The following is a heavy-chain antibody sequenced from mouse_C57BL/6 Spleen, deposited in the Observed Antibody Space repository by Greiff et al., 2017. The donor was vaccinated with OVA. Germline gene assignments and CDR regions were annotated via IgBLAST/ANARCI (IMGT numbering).Heavy chain of an antibody. CDR3: ARYDGPWYFDV. CDR2: INPYNGGT. D-gene: IGHD2-3*01. CDR1: GYTFTDYY. J-gene: IGHJ1*03. Sequence: EVQRVESGPVLVKPGASVKMSCKASGYTFTDYYMNWVKQSHGKSLEWIGVINPYNGGTSYNQKFKGKATLTVDKSSSTAYMELNSLTSEDSAVYYCARYDGPWYFDVWGTGTTVTVSS. V-gene: IGHV1-19*01.